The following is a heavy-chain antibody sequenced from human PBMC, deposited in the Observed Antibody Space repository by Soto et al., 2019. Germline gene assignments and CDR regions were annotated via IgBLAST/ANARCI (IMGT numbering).Heavy chain of an antibody. D-gene: IGHD4-17*01. CDR1: GGSISSSRYY. J-gene: IGHJ6*03. Sequence: SETMSLTCTVSGGSISSSRYYWGWIRQPPGKGLEWIGSIYYSGSTYYNPSLKSRVTISVDTSKNQFSLKLSSVTAADTAVYYCASFRGDPTYYYYYYYMDVWGKGTTVTVSS. V-gene: IGHV4-39*01. CDR3: ASFRGDPTYYYYYYYMDV. CDR2: IYYSGST.